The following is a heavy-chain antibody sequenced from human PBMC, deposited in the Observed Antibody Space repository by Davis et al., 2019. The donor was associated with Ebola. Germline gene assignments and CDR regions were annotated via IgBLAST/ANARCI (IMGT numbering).Heavy chain of an antibody. Sequence: GGSLRLSCATPGFTVSSHYMSWVRKAPEKGLEWVSVIYSGGSTYYADSVKGRFTISRDNSKNTLYLQMNSLRAEDTAVYYCAKDAQPSSGIAAVLDYWGQGTLVTVSS. CDR2: IYSGGST. V-gene: IGHV3-53*01. J-gene: IGHJ4*02. CDR3: AKDAQPSSGIAAVLDY. D-gene: IGHD6-13*01. CDR1: GFTVSSHY.